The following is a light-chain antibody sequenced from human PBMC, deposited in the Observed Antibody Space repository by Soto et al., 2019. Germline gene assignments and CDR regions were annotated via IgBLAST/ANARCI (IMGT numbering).Light chain of an antibody. CDR2: GAS. Sequence: EIVLTQSPGTLSLSPGERATLSCRASQSVSSSYLAWYQQNRGQAPRLLIYGASSRAPGIPDRFGGSGSGTDFTLTISRLEPEDFEVYDCQQYGSSRWTFGQGTKVEIK. CDR3: QQYGSSRWT. V-gene: IGKV3-20*01. J-gene: IGKJ1*01. CDR1: QSVSSSY.